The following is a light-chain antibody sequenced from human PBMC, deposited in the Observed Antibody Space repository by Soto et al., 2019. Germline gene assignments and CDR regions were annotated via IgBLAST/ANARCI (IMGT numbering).Light chain of an antibody. J-gene: IGLJ1*01. CDR3: NSFTYSSLYV. V-gene: IGLV2-14*01. CDR2: EVT. CDR1: SSDLGGYNY. Sequence: QSALTQPASVSGSLGQSITISCTGTSSDLGGYNYVSWYQQHPGKAPRLVIYEVTNRPSGVSNRFSGSKSGNTASLTISGLQAEDEADYYCNSFTYSSLYVFGTGTKLTVL.